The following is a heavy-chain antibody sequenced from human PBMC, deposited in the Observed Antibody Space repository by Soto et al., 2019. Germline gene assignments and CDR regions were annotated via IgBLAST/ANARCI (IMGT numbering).Heavy chain of an antibody. CDR1: GGSIIKFH. CDR3: VRDGSKSLRDWFDP. CDR2: VYATGTT. Sequence: SAPLSFTCNVSGGSIIKFHWSWIRKTAGNGLEWMGRVYATGTTDYNHSLRSRVAMSVDISKKTFSLRLRSVTGADSGVYYCVRDGSKSLRDWFDPWGQGILVTVSS. J-gene: IGHJ5*02. V-gene: IGHV4-4*07.